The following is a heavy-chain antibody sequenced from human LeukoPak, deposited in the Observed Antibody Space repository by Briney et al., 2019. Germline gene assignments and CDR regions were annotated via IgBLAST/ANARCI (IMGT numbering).Heavy chain of an antibody. CDR1: GGSISSYY. CDR2: IYTSGST. J-gene: IGHJ5*02. D-gene: IGHD4-17*01. CDR3: ARVYGDSGGWFDP. V-gene: IGHV4-4*09. Sequence: SETLSLTCTVSGGSISSYYWSWIRQPPGKGLEWIGYIYTSGSTNYNPFLKSRVTISVDTSKNQFSLKLSSVTAADTAVYYCARVYGDSGGWFDPWGQGTLVTVSS.